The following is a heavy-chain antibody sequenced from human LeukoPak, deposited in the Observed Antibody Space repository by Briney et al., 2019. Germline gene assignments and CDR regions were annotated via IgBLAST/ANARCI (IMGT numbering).Heavy chain of an antibody. J-gene: IGHJ4*02. D-gene: IGHD6-19*01. CDR3: AREREESGAWYERPHFDY. CDR2: INNSGST. CDR1: GGSFSDYY. V-gene: IGHV4-34*01. Sequence: SESLSLTCAVYGGSFSDYYWAWLRQSQGKGLEWIGQINNSGSTNYNPSFKSRFTISVDTSKNQFSLKVSSGTAADTAVYYCAREREESGAWYERPHFDYWGQGALVTVSS.